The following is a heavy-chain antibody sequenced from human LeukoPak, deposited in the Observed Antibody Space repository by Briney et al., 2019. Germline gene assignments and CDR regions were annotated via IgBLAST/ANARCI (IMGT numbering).Heavy chain of an antibody. CDR1: GYTFTSYA. CDR3: ALIAAAAPDAFDI. D-gene: IGHD6-13*01. CDR2: INTNTGNP. J-gene: IGHJ3*02. V-gene: IGHV7-4-1*02. Sequence: ASVKVSCKASGYTFTSYAMNWVRQATGQGLEWMGWINTNTGNPTYAQGFTGRFVFSLDTSVSTAYLQISSLKAEDTAVYYCALIAAAAPDAFDIWGQGTMVTVSS.